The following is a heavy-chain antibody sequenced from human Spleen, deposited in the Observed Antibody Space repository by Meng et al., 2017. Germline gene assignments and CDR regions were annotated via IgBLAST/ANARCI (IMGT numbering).Heavy chain of an antibody. V-gene: IGHV3-74*01. CDR1: GFTFSTYW. CDR2: MNEDGNTI. D-gene: IGHD2-21*01. J-gene: IGHJ4*02. Sequence: EVQLVESGGGLVQPGGSLRLSCAASGFTFSTYWMHWVRQAPGKGLVWVSRMNEDGNTINHAGSVRGRFTISRDSARNTLYLQMNTLRVEDTAVYYCVRDFGGNSDYWGQGTLVTVSS. CDR3: VRDFGGNSDY.